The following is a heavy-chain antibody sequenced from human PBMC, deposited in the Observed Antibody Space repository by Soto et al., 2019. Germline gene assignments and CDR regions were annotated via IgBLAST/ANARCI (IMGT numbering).Heavy chain of an antibody. V-gene: IGHV3-23*01. CDR2: ITGSVATT. J-gene: IGHJ4*02. D-gene: IGHD2-15*01. CDR3: AESVSEVVAGTTFDH. Sequence: QLLESGGGLVPPGWSLTLSCAASGFTFGDYAMSWVRQAPGKGLEWVAGITGSVATTYYADSVKGRFTISRDNSKNTLYLQMNSLRAEDTAVLYWAESVSEVVAGTTFDHWGQGTLLPFS. CDR1: GFTFGDYA.